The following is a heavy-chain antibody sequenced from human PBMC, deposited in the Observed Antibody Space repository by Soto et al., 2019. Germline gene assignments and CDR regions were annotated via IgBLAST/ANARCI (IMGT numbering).Heavy chain of an antibody. J-gene: IGHJ4*02. CDR3: AKGSQGVRPYYFDY. CDR2: ISDTGVST. CDR1: GFIFRNYA. V-gene: IGHV3-23*01. D-gene: IGHD3-10*01. Sequence: GGSLRLSCATSGFIFRNYAMSWVRQAPGKGLEWVSAISDTGVSTYYADSVKGRFTISRDNSKNTLFLHMTSLRGEDTAIYYCAKGSQGVRPYYFDYWGQGTLVTVSS.